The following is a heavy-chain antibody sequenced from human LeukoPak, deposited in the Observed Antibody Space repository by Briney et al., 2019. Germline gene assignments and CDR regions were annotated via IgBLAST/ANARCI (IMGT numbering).Heavy chain of an antibody. D-gene: IGHD3-16*01. J-gene: IGHJ4*02. CDR2: INKDGSQI. CDR3: VRDGPAMLDFDY. CDR1: GFSFSQSW. V-gene: IGHV3-7*01. Sequence: GGSLRLSCAASGFSFSQSWMNWVRQAPGKGLEWVASINKDGSQIFYVDSVKGRFAISRDNAKNSLYLQLDSLRAEDTALCYCVRDGPAMLDFDYWGQGALVIASS.